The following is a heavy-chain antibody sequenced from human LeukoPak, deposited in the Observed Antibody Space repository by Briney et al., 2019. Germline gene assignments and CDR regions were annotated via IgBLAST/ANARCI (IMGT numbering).Heavy chain of an antibody. CDR1: GFTFSDYY. Sequence: PGGSLRLSCAASGFTFSDYYMSWIRQAPGKGLEWVSYISSSGSTIYYADSVKGRFTISRDNAKNSLYLQMNSLRAEDTAVYYCAGDRGMGGAYYYYYYYYMDVWGKGTTVTVSS. CDR3: AGDRGMGGAYYYYYYYYMDV. D-gene: IGHD2-21*01. CDR2: ISSSGSTI. V-gene: IGHV3-11*04. J-gene: IGHJ6*03.